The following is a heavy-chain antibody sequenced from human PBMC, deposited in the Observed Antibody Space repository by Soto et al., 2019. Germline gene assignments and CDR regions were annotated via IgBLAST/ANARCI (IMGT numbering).Heavy chain of an antibody. CDR3: ASGGVNYDFWSGYYTGPDYYYGMDV. D-gene: IGHD3-3*01. Sequence: SETLSLTCTVSGGSISSGGYYWSWIRQHPGKGLEWIGYIYYSGSTYYNPSLKSRVTISVDTSKNQFSLKLSSVTAADTAVYYCASGGVNYDFWSGYYTGPDYYYGMDVWGQGTTVTVSS. V-gene: IGHV4-31*03. J-gene: IGHJ6*02. CDR1: GGSISSGGYY. CDR2: IYYSGST.